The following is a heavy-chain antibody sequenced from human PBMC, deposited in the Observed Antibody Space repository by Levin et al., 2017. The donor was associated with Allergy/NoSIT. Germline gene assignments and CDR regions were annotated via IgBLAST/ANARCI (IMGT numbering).Heavy chain of an antibody. D-gene: IGHD3-10*01. CDR1: GGSISSSSYY. CDR2: IYYSGST. CDR3: ARLQGLLLWFGVRSEPGWFDP. Sequence: LSQTLSLTCTVSGGSISSSSYYWGWIRQPPGKGLEWIGSIYYSGSTYYNPSLKSRVTISVDTSKNQFSLKLSSVTAADTAVYYCARLQGLLLWFGVRSEPGWFDPWGQGTLVTVSS. J-gene: IGHJ5*02. V-gene: IGHV4-39*01.